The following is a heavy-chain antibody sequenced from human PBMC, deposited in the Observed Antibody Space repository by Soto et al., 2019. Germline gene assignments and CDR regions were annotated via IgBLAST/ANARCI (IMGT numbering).Heavy chain of an antibody. V-gene: IGHV4-59*08. CDR2: IYYSGST. CDR3: ARHGTGYYYHYYMDV. Sequence: TLSLTSTVSGGSISSYYWSWIRQPPGKGLEWIGYIYYSGSTNYNPSLKSRVTISVDTSKNQFSLKLSSVTAADTAVYYCARHGTGYYYHYYMDVWGKGTTVTVSS. D-gene: IGHD1-1*01. CDR1: GGSISSYY. J-gene: IGHJ6*03.